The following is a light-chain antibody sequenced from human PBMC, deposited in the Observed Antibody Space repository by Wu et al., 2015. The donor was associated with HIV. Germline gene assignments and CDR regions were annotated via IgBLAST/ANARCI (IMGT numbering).Light chain of an antibody. CDR3: QQYDSSSGFT. CDR1: QTVSSTY. CDR2: GAS. Sequence: EIVLTQSPATLSLSPGDRATLSCRSSQTVSSTYLAWYQQKPGQAPRLLIYGASSRASGIPDRFSGSGSGTDFTLTINTLEPEDFAVYYCQQYDSSSGFTFGPGTKVDLK. J-gene: IGKJ3*01. V-gene: IGKV3-20*01.